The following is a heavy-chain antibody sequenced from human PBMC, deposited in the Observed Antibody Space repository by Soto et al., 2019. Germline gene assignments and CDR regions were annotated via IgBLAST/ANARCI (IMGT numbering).Heavy chain of an antibody. V-gene: IGHV1-3*01. CDR2: INAGNGNT. CDR3: AREGRRDYYDSSGYGGAFDI. J-gene: IGHJ3*02. D-gene: IGHD3-22*01. CDR1: GYTFPRCA. Sequence: ALATVSSRAYGYTFPRCAMHWLRQPPGQRLAWMEWINAGNGNTKYSQKFQGRVTITRDTSASTAYMELSSLRSEDTAVYYCAREGRRDYYDSSGYGGAFDIWGQGTMVTVSS.